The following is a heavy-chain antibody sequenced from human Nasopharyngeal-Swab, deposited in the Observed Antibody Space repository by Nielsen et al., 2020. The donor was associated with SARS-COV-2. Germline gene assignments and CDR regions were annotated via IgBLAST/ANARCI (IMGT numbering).Heavy chain of an antibody. CDR2: IKSDGISI. CDR1: AYNFRDYW. Sequence: GESLKISCVASAYNFRDYWMHWFRQAPGKGLVWVSRIKSDGISITYADSVKGRFTIPRDDAKKTLYLQMNSLRAEDTAVYYCATDKFYNAYDWGQGTLVTVSS. V-gene: IGHV3-74*03. D-gene: IGHD3-10*01. CDR3: ATDKFYNAYD. J-gene: IGHJ4*02.